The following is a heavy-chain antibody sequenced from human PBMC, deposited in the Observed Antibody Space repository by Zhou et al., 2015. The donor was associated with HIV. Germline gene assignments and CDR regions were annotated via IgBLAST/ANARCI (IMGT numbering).Heavy chain of an antibody. CDR3: ARDRMETAVGYYNHYYGMDV. D-gene: IGHD2-21*02. V-gene: IGHV1-8*01. CDR1: GYTFTSYD. CDR2: MNPNSGNT. Sequence: QVQLVQSGAEVKKPGASVKVSCKASGYTFTSYDINWVRQATGQGLEWMGWMNPNSGNTGYAQKLQGRVTMTTDTSTRTAYMELRSLRSDDTAVYYCARDRMETAVGYYNHYYGMDVWAEGPTVTVSS. J-gene: IGHJ6*04.